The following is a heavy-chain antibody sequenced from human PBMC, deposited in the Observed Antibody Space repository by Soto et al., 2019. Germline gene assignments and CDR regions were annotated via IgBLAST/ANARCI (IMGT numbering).Heavy chain of an antibody. V-gene: IGHV3-23*01. CDR3: AKQVRDGTSSPYYFDY. D-gene: IGHD6-6*01. Sequence: GSLRLSCAGSGFTFSNYAMSWVRQAPGKGLEWVSAISSAVNTYYADSVKGRFTISRDNSKNTLSLQMNSLRAEDTAVYYCAKQVRDGTSSPYYFDYWGQGTLVTVSS. CDR2: ISSAVNT. CDR1: GFTFSNYA. J-gene: IGHJ4*02.